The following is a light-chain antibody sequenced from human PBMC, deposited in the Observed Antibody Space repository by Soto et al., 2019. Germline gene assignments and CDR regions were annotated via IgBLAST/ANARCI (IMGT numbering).Light chain of an antibody. CDR3: QSYDRGLSAMI. CDR1: SSNIGASSD. V-gene: IGLV1-40*01. CDR2: GVT. Sequence: QSVLTQPPSVSGAPGQRVTISCTGTSSNIGASSDVHWYQQLPGIAPNLLIYGVTIRPSGVPDRFSGSKSGTSASLAITGLQAEDEAYYYCQSYDRGLSAMIFGGGTKLTVL. J-gene: IGLJ2*01.